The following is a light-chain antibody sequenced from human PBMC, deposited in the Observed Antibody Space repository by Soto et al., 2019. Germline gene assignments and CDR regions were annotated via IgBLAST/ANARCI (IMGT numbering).Light chain of an antibody. V-gene: IGKV3-20*01. J-gene: IGKJ2*01. CDR3: QQDSFLPRT. CDR2: GVS. Sequence: VLTQSPVNLSLSQGETATLSCRASQTINSNFFAWYQQKPGQSPRLLIYGVSTRATGIPDRFTGSGSGTDFALTISVLEPADCAVYYFQQDSFLPRTFVLGTKVDSK. CDR1: QTINSNF.